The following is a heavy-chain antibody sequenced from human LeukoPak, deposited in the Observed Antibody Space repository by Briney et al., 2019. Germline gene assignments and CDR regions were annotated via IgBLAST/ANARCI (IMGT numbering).Heavy chain of an antibody. Sequence: ASVTVSCKASGYTFTSYDINWVRQATGQGLEWMGWMNPNSGNTGYAQKFQGRVTMTRNTSISTAYMELSSLRSEDTAVYYCARGRNGASYYDFWSGYYLSFWFDPWGQGTLVTVSS. J-gene: IGHJ5*02. V-gene: IGHV1-8*01. D-gene: IGHD3-3*01. CDR3: ARGRNGASYYDFWSGYYLSFWFDP. CDR1: GYTFTSYD. CDR2: MNPNSGNT.